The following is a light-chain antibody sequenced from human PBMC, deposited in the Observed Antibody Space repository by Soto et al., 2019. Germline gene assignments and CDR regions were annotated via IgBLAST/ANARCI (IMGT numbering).Light chain of an antibody. CDR3: RSFTTGSTYI. CDR2: EVT. CDR1: SSDIGAYKY. Sequence: QSALTQPASVSGSPGQSITISCTGTSSDIGAYKYVSWYQQHPGKAPKLMICEVTNRPSGVSDRFSGSKSGNTASLTISGLQAEDEADYFCRSFTTGSTYIFGTGTKLTVL. J-gene: IGLJ1*01. V-gene: IGLV2-14*01.